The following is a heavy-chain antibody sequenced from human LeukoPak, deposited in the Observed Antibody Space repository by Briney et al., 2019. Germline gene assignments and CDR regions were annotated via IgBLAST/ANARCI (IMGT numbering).Heavy chain of an antibody. V-gene: IGHV3-21*01. CDR3: ARVGEQLGFDY. Sequence: PGGSLRLSCAASGFTFSGFSRNWVRQTPGKGLEWVSSISSRSSNIYYADSMKRRFTISRDNAKNSLYLQMNSLRAEDPAVYYCARVGEQLGFDYWGQGTLVTVSS. CDR2: ISSRSSNI. D-gene: IGHD3-10*01. J-gene: IGHJ4*02. CDR1: GFTFSGFS.